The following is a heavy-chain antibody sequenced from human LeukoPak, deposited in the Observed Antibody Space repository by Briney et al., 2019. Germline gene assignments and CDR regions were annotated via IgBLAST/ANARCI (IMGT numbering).Heavy chain of an antibody. CDR3: ARDAGSGWPFDY. CDR2: IYTSGST. J-gene: IGHJ4*02. D-gene: IGHD6-19*01. Sequence: WXWXXXPAGKGLEWIGRIYTSGSTNYNPSLKSRVTMSVDTSKNQFSLKLSSVTAADTAVYYCARDAGSGWPFDYWGQGTLVTVSS. V-gene: IGHV4-4*07.